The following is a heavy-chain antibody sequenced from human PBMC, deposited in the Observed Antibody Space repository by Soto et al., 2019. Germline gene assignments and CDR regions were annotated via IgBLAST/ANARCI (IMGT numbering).Heavy chain of an antibody. CDR3: AGGGIAGFDP. J-gene: IGHJ5*02. D-gene: IGHD6-13*01. Sequence: GGSLRLSCAASGFTFDDYVMHWVRQAPGKGLEWVSGISWNSGSIGYADSVKGRFTISRDNAKNSLYLQMNSLRAEDTAVYYCAGGGIAGFDPWGQGPLVTVSS. V-gene: IGHV3-9*01. CDR1: GFTFDDYV. CDR2: ISWNSGSI.